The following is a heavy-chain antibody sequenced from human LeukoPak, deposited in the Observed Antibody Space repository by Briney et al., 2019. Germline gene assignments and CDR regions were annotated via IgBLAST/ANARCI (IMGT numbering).Heavy chain of an antibody. Sequence: KASETLSLTCTVSGGSISSSRHYWGWIRQPPGKGLEWIGNILYSGSTNYNPPLKSRVTISVDTSKNQFSLKLSSVTAADTAEYYCVRAPPYDDIWGQGTRVTVSS. V-gene: IGHV4-39*01. CDR1: GGSISSSRHY. D-gene: IGHD3-22*01. CDR3: VRAPPYDDI. CDR2: ILYSGST. J-gene: IGHJ4*02.